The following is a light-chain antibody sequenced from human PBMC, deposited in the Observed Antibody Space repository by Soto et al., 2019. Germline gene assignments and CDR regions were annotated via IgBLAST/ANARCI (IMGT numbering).Light chain of an antibody. CDR2: SDD. Sequence: QSVLTQPPSASGTPGQRVTISCSGSSSNIGSNVVNWYQQLPGTAPKLLIYSDDQRPSGVPDRFSGSKSGTSASLAISGLQSEDEADYHCATWDDNLNGVVFGGGTQLTVL. V-gene: IGLV1-44*01. CDR1: SSNIGSNV. J-gene: IGLJ2*01. CDR3: ATWDDNLNGVV.